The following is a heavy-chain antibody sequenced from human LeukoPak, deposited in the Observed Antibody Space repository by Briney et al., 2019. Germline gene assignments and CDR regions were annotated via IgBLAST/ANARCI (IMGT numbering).Heavy chain of an antibody. CDR1: GFTISSDA. J-gene: IGHJ4*02. CDR3: AKTRSRNTGPFES. CDR2: SSGDNT. V-gene: IGHV3-23*02. D-gene: IGHD5-18*01. Sequence: GGSLRLSCLASGFTISSDAMTWLRQAPGKGLEWLAASSGDNTYYRASLGRRFTISRDDSKKVLYFQMKSVIAADTPIYYCAKTRSRNTGPFESWGEGTLLTASP.